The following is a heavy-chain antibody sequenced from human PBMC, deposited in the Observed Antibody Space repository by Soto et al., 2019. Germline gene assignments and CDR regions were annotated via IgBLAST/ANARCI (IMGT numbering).Heavy chain of an antibody. J-gene: IGHJ4*02. Sequence: PGGSLRLSCAASGFTFSSYDFHWVRQTTGKGLEWVSGIGKGGDTYYAGSVKGRFTMSRENAKNSLYLQMNSLRAGDTAVYYCTRGADGFDYWGQGT. CDR2: IGKGGDT. V-gene: IGHV3-13*01. D-gene: IGHD3-16*01. CDR3: TRGADGFDY. CDR1: GFTFSSYD.